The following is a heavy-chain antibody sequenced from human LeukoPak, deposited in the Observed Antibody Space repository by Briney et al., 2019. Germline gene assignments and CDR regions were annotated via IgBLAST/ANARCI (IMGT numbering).Heavy chain of an antibody. CDR1: GGSISSSSYY. CDR3: ARDLSGWYQGAFDI. D-gene: IGHD6-19*01. J-gene: IGHJ3*02. Sequence: SETLSLTCTVSGGSISSSSYYWGWIRQPPGKGLEWIGSIYYSGSTYYNPSLKSRVTISVDTSKNQFSLKLSSVTAADTAVYYCARDLSGWYQGAFDIWGQGTMVTVSS. CDR2: IYYSGST. V-gene: IGHV4-39*07.